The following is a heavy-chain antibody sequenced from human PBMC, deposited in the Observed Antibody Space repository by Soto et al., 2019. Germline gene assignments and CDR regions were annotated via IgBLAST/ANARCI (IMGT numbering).Heavy chain of an antibody. CDR3: AKESRGYRSGSYSFDY. D-gene: IGHD2-15*01. Sequence: ESGGGVVQPGRSLRLSCAASGFTFSSYGMHWVRQAPGKGLEWVAVISYDGSNKYYADSVKGRFTISRDNSKNTLYLQMNSLRAEDTAVYYCAKESRGYRSGSYSFDYWGQGTLVTVSS. CDR1: GFTFSSYG. V-gene: IGHV3-30*18. CDR2: ISYDGSNK. J-gene: IGHJ4*02.